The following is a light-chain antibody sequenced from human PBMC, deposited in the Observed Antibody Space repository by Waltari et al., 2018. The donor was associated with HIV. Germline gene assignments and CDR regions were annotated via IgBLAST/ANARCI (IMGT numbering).Light chain of an antibody. J-gene: IGLJ2*01. Sequence: SSELTQDPAVSVALGQTVTITCQGDSLRSYYASWYQQKPGQAPVLVLYGKNNRPSVTPDRFSGSSPGNTASLTITGAQAEDEADYYCNSRDSSGNRVLFGGGTKLTVL. CDR3: NSRDSSGNRVL. V-gene: IGLV3-19*01. CDR2: GKN. CDR1: SLRSYY.